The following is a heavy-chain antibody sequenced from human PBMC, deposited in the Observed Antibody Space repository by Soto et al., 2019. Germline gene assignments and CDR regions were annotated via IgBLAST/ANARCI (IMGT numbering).Heavy chain of an antibody. J-gene: IGHJ5*02. CDR3: ARASSSWYGWFDP. CDR2: ISYSGGT. V-gene: IGHV4-59*08. Sequence: PSETLSLTCTVSGGSISSYHWSWIRQSPGKGLEWIGYISYSGGTNHNPSLKSRVTISVDTSKNQFSLKLSSVTAADTAVYYCARASSSWYGWFDPWGQGTLVTVSS. CDR1: GGSISSYH. D-gene: IGHD6-13*01.